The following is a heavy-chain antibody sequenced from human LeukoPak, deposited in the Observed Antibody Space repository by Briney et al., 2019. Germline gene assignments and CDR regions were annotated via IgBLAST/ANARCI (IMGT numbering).Heavy chain of an antibody. Sequence: PGGSLRLSCAASGFTFNYYGMHWVRQAPGKGLEWVAVIWYDGSKKYYADSVKGRFTISRDNSKNTLYLQMSSLRAEDTAVYYCARDQGGGAADDTVGWLDRWGQGTLVTVSS. CDR2: IWYDGSKK. V-gene: IGHV3-33*01. D-gene: IGHD6-13*01. J-gene: IGHJ5*02. CDR3: ARDQGGGAADDTVGWLDR. CDR1: GFTFNYYG.